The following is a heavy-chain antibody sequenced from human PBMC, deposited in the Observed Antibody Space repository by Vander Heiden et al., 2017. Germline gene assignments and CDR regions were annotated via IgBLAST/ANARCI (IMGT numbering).Heavy chain of an antibody. CDR3: AFEESYYPYYFDY. CDR2: ISGSGGST. V-gene: IGHV3-23*01. D-gene: IGHD1-26*01. Sequence: EVQLLVSGGGLVQPGGSLRLSCAPSGLTFRSYAISWVRQAPGKGLEWVSAISGSGGSTYYADSVKGRFTISRDNSKNTLYLQMNSLRAEDTAVYYCAFEESYYPYYFDYWGQGTLVTVSS. J-gene: IGHJ4*02. CDR1: GLTFRSYA.